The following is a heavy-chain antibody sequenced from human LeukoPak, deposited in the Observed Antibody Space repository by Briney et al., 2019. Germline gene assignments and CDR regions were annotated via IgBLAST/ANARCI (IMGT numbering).Heavy chain of an antibody. CDR2: IRSKANSYAT. CDR1: GFTLSGSA. V-gene: IGHV3-73*01. Sequence: GGSLKLSCAASGFTLSGSAMHWVRQASGKGLEWVGGIRSKANSYATAYAASVKGRFTISRDDSKNTAYLQMNSLKTEDTAVYYCTRPGVVRGVIMVTDDYWGQGTLVTVSS. D-gene: IGHD3-10*01. J-gene: IGHJ4*02. CDR3: TRPGVVRGVIMVTDDY.